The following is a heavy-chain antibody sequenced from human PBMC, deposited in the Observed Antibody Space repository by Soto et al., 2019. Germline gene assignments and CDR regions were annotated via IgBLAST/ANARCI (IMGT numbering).Heavy chain of an antibody. CDR3: AKAEEDIVVVPAAISYYYYGMDV. CDR1: GFTFSTYA. J-gene: IGHJ6*02. D-gene: IGHD2-2*01. Sequence: GGSLRLSCTASGFTFSTYAMHWVRQAPGKGLEWVAVISYDGSNKYYADSVKGRFTISRDNSKNTLYLQMNSLRAEDTAVYYCAKAEEDIVVVPAAISYYYYGMDVWGQGTTVTVSS. V-gene: IGHV3-30*04. CDR2: ISYDGSNK.